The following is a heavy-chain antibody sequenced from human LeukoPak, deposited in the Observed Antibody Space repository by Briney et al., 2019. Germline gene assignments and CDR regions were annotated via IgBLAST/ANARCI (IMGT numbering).Heavy chain of an antibody. CDR2: IRSKANSYAT. CDR3: TSRGLNFDY. J-gene: IGHJ4*02. CDR1: GFIFSGSA. V-gene: IGHV3-73*01. D-gene: IGHD3-10*01. Sequence: GGSLKLSCAASGFIFSGSAMHWVRQGSGKGLEWVGRIRSKANSYATAYAASVKGRFTISRDDSKNTAYLRMNSLKTEDTAVYYCTSRGLNFDYWGQGTLVTVSS.